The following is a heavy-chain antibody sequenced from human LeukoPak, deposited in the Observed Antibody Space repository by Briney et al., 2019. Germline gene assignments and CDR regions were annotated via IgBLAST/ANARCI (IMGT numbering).Heavy chain of an antibody. J-gene: IGHJ4*02. Sequence: GGSLRLSCAASGFTFSNAWMSWVRQAPGKGLEWVGRIKSKTDSGTTDYAAPVKGRFTISRDDSKNTLYLQMNSLKTEDTAVYYCTTDPLLRHFDWSTLFDYWGQGTLVTVSS. CDR3: TTDPLLRHFDWSTLFDY. D-gene: IGHD3-9*01. CDR1: GFTFSNAW. V-gene: IGHV3-15*01. CDR2: IKSKTDSGTT.